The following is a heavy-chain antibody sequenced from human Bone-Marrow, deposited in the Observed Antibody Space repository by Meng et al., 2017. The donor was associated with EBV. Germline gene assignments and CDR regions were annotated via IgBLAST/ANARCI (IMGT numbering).Heavy chain of an antibody. CDR1: GYTFTRYD. D-gene: IGHD3-10*01. J-gene: IGHJ5*02. V-gene: IGHV1-8*01. CDR2: MDPNSGNT. Sequence: HVQHVQSGSEVKNAGASVKVSCKASGYTFTRYDINWVRQATGQGLEWIGWMDPNSGNTGFAQKFQGRVTMTRNTSISTAYMELSALTSEDTAVYYCARDVYASGTYRADPWGQGTLVTVSS. CDR3: ARDVYASGTYRADP.